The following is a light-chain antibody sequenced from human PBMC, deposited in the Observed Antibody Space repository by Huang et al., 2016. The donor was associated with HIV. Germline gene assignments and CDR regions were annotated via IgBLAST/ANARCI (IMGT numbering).Light chain of an antibody. J-gene: IGKJ4*01. CDR1: ENIVYS. CDR3: QQSRSLPRT. V-gene: IGKV1-16*02. CDR2: AAS. Sequence: DIQLTQSPSSLSASVGDGITITCRASENIVYSWSWFRRRPGRAPEALIYAASRLHAGVPSKFRATGSGTNFTLSIDGLGPEDFATYYCQQSRSLPRTYGGGTKVDI.